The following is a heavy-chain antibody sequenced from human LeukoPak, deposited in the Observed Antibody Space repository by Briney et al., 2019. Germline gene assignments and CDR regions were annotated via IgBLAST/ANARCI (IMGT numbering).Heavy chain of an antibody. V-gene: IGHV4-39*07. CDR3: ARESDGSGSYYYCYYYYYMDV. D-gene: IGHD3-10*01. J-gene: IGHJ6*03. CDR2: IYYSGST. CDR1: GGSISSSSYY. Sequence: SETLSLTCTVSGGSISSSSYYWGWIRQPPGKGLEWIGSIYYSGSTYYNPSLKSRVTISVDTSKNQFSLKLSSVTAADTAVYYCARESDGSGSYYYCYYYYYMDVWGKGTTVTVSS.